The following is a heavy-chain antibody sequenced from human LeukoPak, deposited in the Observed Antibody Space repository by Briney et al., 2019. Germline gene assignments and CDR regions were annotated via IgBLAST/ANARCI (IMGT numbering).Heavy chain of an antibody. CDR1: GFTFSSYA. CDR3: ARADRIVLGAQGTFFDY. D-gene: IGHD2/OR15-2a*01. CDR2: ISSNGGST. Sequence: PGGSLRLSCAASGFTFSSYAMHWVRQAPGKGLEYVSAISSNGGSTYYANSVKGRFTISRDNSKNTLYLQMGSLRAEDMAVYYCARADRIVLGAQGTFFDYWGQGTLVTVSS. J-gene: IGHJ4*02. V-gene: IGHV3-64*01.